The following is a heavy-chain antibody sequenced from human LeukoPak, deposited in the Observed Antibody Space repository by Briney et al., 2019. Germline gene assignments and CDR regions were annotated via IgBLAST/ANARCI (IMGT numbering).Heavy chain of an antibody. CDR2: IYYSGST. Sequence: SETLSLTCTVSGGSISTYYWSWIRQSPGKGLEYIGYIYYSGSTNYNPSFKSRLTISVDTSKNQFSLKLSSVTAADTAVYYCARMAPYGDYLHDYWGQGTLVTVSS. J-gene: IGHJ4*02. V-gene: IGHV4-59*01. CDR3: ARMAPYGDYLHDY. CDR1: GGSISTYY. D-gene: IGHD4-17*01.